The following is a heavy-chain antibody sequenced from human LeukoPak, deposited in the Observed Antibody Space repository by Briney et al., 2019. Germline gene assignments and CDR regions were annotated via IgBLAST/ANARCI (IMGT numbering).Heavy chain of an antibody. D-gene: IGHD3-22*01. CDR2: ISSDGGST. CDR1: GFSFSAYA. J-gene: IGHJ4*02. Sequence: PGGSLRLSCSASGFSFSAYAMHWVRQAPGKGPEYVSAISSDGGSTYYADSVKGRFTMSRDNSKNTLYLQMSSLRAEDTAVYYCVKDRYYDSSGYFDYWGQGTLVTVSS. CDR3: VKDRYYDSSGYFDY. V-gene: IGHV3-64D*06.